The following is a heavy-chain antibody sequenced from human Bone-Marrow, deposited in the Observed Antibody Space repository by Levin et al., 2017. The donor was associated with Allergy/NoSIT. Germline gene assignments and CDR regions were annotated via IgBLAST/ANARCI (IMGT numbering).Heavy chain of an antibody. J-gene: IGHJ3*02. D-gene: IGHD6-19*01. CDR2: INPDSGGP. Sequence: ASVKVSCKASGYTFTNYFIHWVRQAPGQGLQWMGWINPDSGGPSYSQRFQGRVTFTRDTSITTAYMELSRLTSDDTAVYFCATYSSGWFPHDAFDIWGQGTVVTVSS. CDR1: GYTFTNYF. V-gene: IGHV1-2*02. CDR3: ATYSSGWFPHDAFDI.